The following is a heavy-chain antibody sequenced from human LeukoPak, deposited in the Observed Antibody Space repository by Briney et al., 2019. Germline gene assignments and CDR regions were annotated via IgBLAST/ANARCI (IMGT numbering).Heavy chain of an antibody. V-gene: IGHV4-34*01. CDR1: GGSFSGYY. Sequence: SETLSLTCAVYGGSFSGYYWSWIRQPPGKGLEWIGEISHSGSTNYNPSLKSRVTISVDTSKNQFSLKLSSVTAADTAVYYCARGLNYYDSSGYYSWGQGTLVTVSS. CDR2: ISHSGST. J-gene: IGHJ4*02. CDR3: ARGLNYYDSSGYYS. D-gene: IGHD3-22*01.